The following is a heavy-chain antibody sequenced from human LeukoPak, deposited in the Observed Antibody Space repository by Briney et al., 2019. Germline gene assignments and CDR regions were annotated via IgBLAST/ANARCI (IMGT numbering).Heavy chain of an antibody. CDR1: GYTFTSYG. CDR2: ISAYNGNT. J-gene: IGHJ5*02. V-gene: IGHV1-18*01. D-gene: IGHD3-22*01. Sequence: ASVKVSCKASGYTFTSYGISWVRQAPGQGLEWMGWISAYNGNTNYAQKLQGRVTMTTDTSTSTAYMELRSLRSDDTAVYYCARDYYYDSSGYYLLGGRNWFDPWGQRTLVTVSS. CDR3: ARDYYYDSSGYYLLGGRNWFDP.